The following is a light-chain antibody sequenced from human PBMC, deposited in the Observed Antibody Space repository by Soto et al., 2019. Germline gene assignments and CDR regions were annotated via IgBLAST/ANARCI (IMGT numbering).Light chain of an antibody. Sequence: EIVMTQSPATLSVSPGERATLSCRASQSVSSNLAWYQHIPGQAPTLVIYDTSTRATGIPARFSGYGSGTELTLTIRSLQSEDLAVYYCQKYENWSSITVGQGKRLEIK. J-gene: IGKJ5*01. CDR1: QSVSSN. V-gene: IGKV3-15*01. CDR2: DTS. CDR3: QKYENWSSIT.